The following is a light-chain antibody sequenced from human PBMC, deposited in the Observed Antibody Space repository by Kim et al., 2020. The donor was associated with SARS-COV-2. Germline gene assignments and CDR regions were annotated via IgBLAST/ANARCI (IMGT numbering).Light chain of an antibody. CDR2: EVN. J-gene: IGLJ2*01. CDR1: RSDVGGYNY. V-gene: IGLV2-8*01. CDR3: SSYAGSNNLV. Sequence: QSVTISCTGTRSDVGGYNYVSWYQQHPGKAPKLMIYEVNKRPSGVPDRFSGSKSGNTASLTVSGLQAEDEADYYCSSYAGSNNLVFGGGTQLTVL.